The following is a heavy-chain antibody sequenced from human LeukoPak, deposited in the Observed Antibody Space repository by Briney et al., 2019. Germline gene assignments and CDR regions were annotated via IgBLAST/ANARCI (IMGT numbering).Heavy chain of an antibody. J-gene: IGHJ4*02. CDR1: GFTFSSYS. CDR2: ISSSSSYI. V-gene: IGHV3-21*01. Sequence: GGSLRLSCAASGFTFSSYSMNWVRQAPGKGLEWVSSISSSSSYIYYADSVKGRFTISRDNAKNSLYLQMNSLRAEDTAVYYCARSWIQLWGLRYWGQGTLVTVSS. CDR3: ARSWIQLWGLRY. D-gene: IGHD5-18*01.